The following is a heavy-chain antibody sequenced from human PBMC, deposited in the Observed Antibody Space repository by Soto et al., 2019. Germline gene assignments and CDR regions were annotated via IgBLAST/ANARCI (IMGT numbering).Heavy chain of an antibody. CDR1: GGTFSSYA. D-gene: IGHD1-7*01. J-gene: IGHJ5*02. CDR2: IIPIFGTA. CDR3: ARDVGNFELTSRNWFDP. Sequence: ASVKVTCKAAGGTFSSYAISWVRQAPGQGLEWMGGIIPIFGTANYAQKFQGRVTITADESTSTAYMELSSLRSEDTAVYYCARDVGNFELTSRNWFDPWGQGTLVTVSS. V-gene: IGHV1-69*13.